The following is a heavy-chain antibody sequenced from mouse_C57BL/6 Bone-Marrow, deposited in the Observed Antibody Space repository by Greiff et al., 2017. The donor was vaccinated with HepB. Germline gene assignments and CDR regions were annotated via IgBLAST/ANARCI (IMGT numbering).Heavy chain of an antibody. Sequence: GGGLVQPKGSLKLSCAASGFTFNPYAMHWDRQAPGKGLEWAARIRSKSSNYATYYADSVKDRFTISRDDSQNMLYLKMNNLKTEHTAMYYCSTMVTTRYYYAMDYWGQGTSVTVSS. CDR2: IRSKSSNYAT. CDR1: GFTFNPYA. D-gene: IGHD2-2*01. CDR3: STMVTTRYYYAMDY. J-gene: IGHJ4*01. V-gene: IGHV10-3*01.